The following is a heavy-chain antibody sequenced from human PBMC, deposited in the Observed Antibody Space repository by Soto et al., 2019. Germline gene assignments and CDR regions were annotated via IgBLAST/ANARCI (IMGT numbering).Heavy chain of an antibody. CDR3: ARGGYSGYVLVLRPYYFDY. CDR2: INHSGST. Sequence: SETLSLTCAVYGGSFSGYYWSWIRQPPGKGLEWIGEINHSGSTNYNPSLKSRVPISVDTSKNQFSLKLSSVTAADTAVYYCARGGYSGYVLVLRPYYFDYWGQGTLVTV. V-gene: IGHV4-34*01. CDR1: GGSFSGYY. J-gene: IGHJ4*02. D-gene: IGHD5-12*01.